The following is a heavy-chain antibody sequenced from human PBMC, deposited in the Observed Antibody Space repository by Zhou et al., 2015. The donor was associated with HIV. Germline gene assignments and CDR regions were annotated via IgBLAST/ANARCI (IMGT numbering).Heavy chain of an antibody. Sequence: QVQLVQSGAEVKKPGSSVKVSCKASGGTFSSYAISWVRQAPGQGLEWMGGIIPIFGTANYAQKFQGRVTITADESTSTAYMELSSLRSEDTAVYYCARVFRDIVVVPAAMGPTNYYGMDVWGQGTTVTVSS. CDR2: IIPIFGTA. CDR1: GGTFSSYA. CDR3: ARVFRDIVVVPAAMGPTNYYGMDV. V-gene: IGHV1-69*01. D-gene: IGHD2-2*01. J-gene: IGHJ6*02.